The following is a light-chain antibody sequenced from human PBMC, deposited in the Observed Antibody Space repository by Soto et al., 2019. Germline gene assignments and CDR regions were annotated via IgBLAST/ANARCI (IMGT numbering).Light chain of an antibody. V-gene: IGKV3-15*01. J-gene: IGKJ1*01. CDR3: QQYNNWPSGT. CDR2: GAS. CDR1: QSVSSN. Sequence: EIVVTQSPATLSVSPGERATLSCRASQSVSSNLAWYQQKPGQAPRLPIYGASTRATGIPARFSGSGSGTEFTLTISSLQSEDFAVYYCQQYNNWPSGTFGQGTKVEIK.